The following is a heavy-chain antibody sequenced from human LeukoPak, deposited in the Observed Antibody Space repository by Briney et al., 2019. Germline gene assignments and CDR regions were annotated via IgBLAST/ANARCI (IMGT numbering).Heavy chain of an antibody. CDR3: VREGYGFLEWLPNRPYYYYGMDV. CDR1: GFTFSSYW. D-gene: IGHD3-3*01. J-gene: IGHJ6*02. V-gene: IGHV3-7*03. CDR2: IKQDGSEK. Sequence: GGSLRLSCAASGFTFSSYWMSWVRQAPGKGLEWVANIKQDGSEKYYVDSVKGRFTISRDNAKNSLYLQMNSLRAEDTAVYYCVREGYGFLEWLPNRPYYYYGMDVWGQGTTVTVSS.